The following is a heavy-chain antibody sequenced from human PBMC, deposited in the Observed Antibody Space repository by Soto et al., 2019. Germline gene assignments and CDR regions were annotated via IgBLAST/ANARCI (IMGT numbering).Heavy chain of an antibody. CDR1: GFTFSTYT. V-gene: IGHV3-21*01. CDR3: ARDILSGGAYPDS. CDR2: ISSGSSYI. J-gene: IGHJ5*01. Sequence: GSLRLSCAASGFTFSTYTMNWVRQAPGKGLEWISSISSGSSYIYYAGSVKGRFTISRDNAKNSMFLQMNSLRADDTAVYYCARDILSGGAYPDSWGQGTKVTVSS. D-gene: IGHD3-10*01.